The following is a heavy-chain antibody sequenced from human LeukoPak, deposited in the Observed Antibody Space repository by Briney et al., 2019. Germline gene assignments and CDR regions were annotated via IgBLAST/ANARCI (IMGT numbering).Heavy chain of an antibody. V-gene: IGHV4-59*12. D-gene: IGHD3-10*01. J-gene: IGHJ2*01. CDR3: ARDLCGPGYYGSGNHWYFDL. Sequence: KPSETPSLTCTVSGGSISSYYWSWIRQPPGKGLEWIAFIYYTGSAHYNPSLKSRVTISVETSKNQFSLKLSAVTAADTAVYYCARDLCGPGYYGSGNHWYFDLWGRGTLVTVSS. CDR2: IYYTGSA. CDR1: GGSISSYY.